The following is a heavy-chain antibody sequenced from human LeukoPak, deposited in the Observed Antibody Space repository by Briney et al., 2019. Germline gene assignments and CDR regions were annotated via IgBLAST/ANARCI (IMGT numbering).Heavy chain of an antibody. CDR3: ARDRGIAARPATYSVRKGGSDYYPEPGSDHYYYMDV. V-gene: IGHV1-2*02. D-gene: IGHD6-6*01. J-gene: IGHJ6*03. CDR2: INPNSGGT. CDR1: GYTFTGYY. Sequence: GASVKVSCKASGYTFTGYYMHWVRQAPGQGLEWMGWINPNSGGTNYAQKFQGRVTMTRDTSISTAYMELSRLRSDDTAVYYCARDRGIAARPATYSVRKGGSDYYPEPGSDHYYYMDVWGKGTTVTVSS.